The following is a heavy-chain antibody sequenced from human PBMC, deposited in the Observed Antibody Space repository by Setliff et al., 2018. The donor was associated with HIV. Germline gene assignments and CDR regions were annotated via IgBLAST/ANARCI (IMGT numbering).Heavy chain of an antibody. V-gene: IGHV3-30*02. Sequence: PGGSLRLSWAASGFTFSAHGMHWVRQAPGKGLEWVAFINYDESSEYYVDSVEGRVTISRDNSKNTVDLQMNSLRAEDTAVYYCAKDGDYSNWDYDAFDIWGQGTRVTVS. CDR3: AKDGDYSNWDYDAFDI. CDR2: INYDESSE. J-gene: IGHJ3*02. CDR1: GFTFSAHG. D-gene: IGHD1-7*01.